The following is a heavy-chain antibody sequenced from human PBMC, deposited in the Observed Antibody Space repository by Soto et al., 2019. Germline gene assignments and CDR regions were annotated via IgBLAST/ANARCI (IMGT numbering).Heavy chain of an antibody. D-gene: IGHD6-19*01. V-gene: IGHV1-18*01. J-gene: IGHJ6*02. CDR2: ISAYNGNT. Sequence: QVQLVQSGAEVKKPGASVKVSCKASGYTFTSYGISWVRQAPGQGLEWMGWISAYNGNTNYAQKLQGRVTMTTDTSXNTRYXXLRSLRSDDTAVYYCARDRGVSSGWEAYYYYGMDVWGQGTTVTVSS. CDR1: GYTFTSYG. CDR3: ARDRGVSSGWEAYYYYGMDV.